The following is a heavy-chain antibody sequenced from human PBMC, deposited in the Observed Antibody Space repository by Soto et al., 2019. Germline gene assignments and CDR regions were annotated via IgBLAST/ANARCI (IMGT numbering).Heavy chain of an antibody. CDR2: ISGSGGST. CDR3: AKFRGITMVRGAPDYYYMDV. CDR1: GFTFSSYA. D-gene: IGHD3-10*01. Sequence: GGSLRLSCAASGFTFSSYAMSWVRQAPGKGLEWVSAISGSGGSTYYADSVKGRFTISRDNSKNTLYLQMNSLRAEDTAVYYCAKFRGITMVRGAPDYYYMDVWGKGTTVTVSS. V-gene: IGHV3-23*01. J-gene: IGHJ6*03.